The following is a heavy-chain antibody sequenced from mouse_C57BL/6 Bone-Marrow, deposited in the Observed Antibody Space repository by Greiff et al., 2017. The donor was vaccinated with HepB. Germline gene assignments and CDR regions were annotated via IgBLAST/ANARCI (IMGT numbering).Heavy chain of an antibody. D-gene: IGHD1-1*01. CDR2: IYPGDGDT. J-gene: IGHJ4*01. CDR3: ARPRYYYGSNHYAMDY. Sequence: QVQLQQSGAELVKPGASVKISCKASGYAFSSYWMNWVKQRPGKGLEWIGQIYPGDGDTNYNGKFKGKATLTADKSSSTAYMQLSSLTSEDSAVYFWARPRYYYGSNHYAMDYWGQGTSVTVSS. CDR1: GYAFSSYW. V-gene: IGHV1-80*01.